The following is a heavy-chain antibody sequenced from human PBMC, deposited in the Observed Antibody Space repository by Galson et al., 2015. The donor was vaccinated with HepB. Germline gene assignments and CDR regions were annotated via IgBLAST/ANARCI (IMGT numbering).Heavy chain of an antibody. V-gene: IGHV3-53*01. D-gene: IGHD3-16*02. CDR1: GFTVSSNY. Sequence: SLRLSCAASGFTVSSNYMSWVRQAPGKGLEWVSVIYSGGSTYYADSVKGRFTISRDNSKNTLYLQMDSLRAEDTAVYYCAKSMITDYDYVWGSYRAFDPWGQGTLVTVSS. CDR2: IYSGGST. CDR3: AKSMITDYDYVWGSYRAFDP. J-gene: IGHJ5*02.